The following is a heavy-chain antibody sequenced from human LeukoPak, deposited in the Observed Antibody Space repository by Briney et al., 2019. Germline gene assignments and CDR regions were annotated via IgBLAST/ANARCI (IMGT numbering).Heavy chain of an antibody. CDR1: GFTFSSYA. D-gene: IGHD2-2*01. CDR3: TTDQEDIVVVPAALNDY. CDR2: ISYDGSNK. Sequence: PGGSLRLSCAASGFTFSSYAMHWVRQAPGKGLEWVAVISYDGSNKYYADSVKGRFTISRDNSKNTLYLQMNSLKTEDTAVYYSTTDQEDIVVVPAALNDYWGQGTLVTVSS. J-gene: IGHJ4*02. V-gene: IGHV3-30-3*01.